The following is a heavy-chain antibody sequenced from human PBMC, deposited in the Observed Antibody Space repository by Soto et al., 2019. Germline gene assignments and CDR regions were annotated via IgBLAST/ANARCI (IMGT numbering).Heavy chain of an antibody. J-gene: IGHJ4*02. V-gene: IGHV3-21*01. CDR1: GFTFSSYS. D-gene: IGHD3-10*01. Sequence: EVQLVESGGGLVKPGGSLRLSCAASGFTFSSYSMNWVRQAPGKGLEWVSSISSSSSYIYYADSVKGRFTISRDNAKNSLYLQMNSLRAEDTAVYYCARDIFVGSGSYYLRPFDYWGQGTLVTVSS. CDR3: ARDIFVGSGSYYLRPFDY. CDR2: ISSSSSYI.